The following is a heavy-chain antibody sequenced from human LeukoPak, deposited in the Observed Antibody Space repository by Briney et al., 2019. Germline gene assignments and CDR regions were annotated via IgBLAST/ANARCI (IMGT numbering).Heavy chain of an antibody. V-gene: IGHV3-74*01. CDR3: ARSLGSSGYQDY. CDR2: INSDGSST. CDR1: GFTFSSYW. D-gene: IGHD3-22*01. J-gene: IGHJ4*02. Sequence: GGSLRLSCAASGFTFSSYWMHWVRQAPGKGLVWVSRINSDGSSTSYADSVKGRFTISRDNAKNTVYLQRNSLRAEDTAVYYCARSLGSSGYQDYWGQGTLVTVSS.